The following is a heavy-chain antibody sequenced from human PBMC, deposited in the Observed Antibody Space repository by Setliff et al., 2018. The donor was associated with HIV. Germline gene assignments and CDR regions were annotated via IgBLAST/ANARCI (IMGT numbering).Heavy chain of an antibody. J-gene: IGHJ6*02. V-gene: IGHV1-8*01. D-gene: IGHD6-13*01. Sequence: GASVKVSCKASGHTFTSYDINWVRQATGRGLEWMGWMNPNSGNTGYAQKFQCRVTMTRNTSISTAYMELSSLRSEDSAVYYCASSWSRVPYYGLDVWGQGTTVTVSS. CDR1: GHTFTSYD. CDR3: ASSWSRVPYYGLDV. CDR2: MNPNSGNT.